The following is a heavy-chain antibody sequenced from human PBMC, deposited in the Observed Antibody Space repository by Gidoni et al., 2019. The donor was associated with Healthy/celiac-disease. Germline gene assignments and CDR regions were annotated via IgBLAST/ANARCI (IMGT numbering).Heavy chain of an antibody. CDR3: ARGAHDYGDYYFDY. Sequence: QVQLVESGGGVVQPGMSLRLSSAASGFTFSSYGMHWVRPAPGKGLGWVAGIWYDGSNKYYADSVKGRFTISRDNSKNTLYLQMNSLRAEDTAVYYCARGAHDYGDYYFDYWGQGTLVTVSS. CDR1: GFTFSSYG. D-gene: IGHD4-17*01. V-gene: IGHV3-33*01. CDR2: IWYDGSNK. J-gene: IGHJ4*02.